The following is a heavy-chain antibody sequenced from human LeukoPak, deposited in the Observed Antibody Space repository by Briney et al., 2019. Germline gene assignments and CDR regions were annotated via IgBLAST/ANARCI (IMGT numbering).Heavy chain of an antibody. CDR3: ARCRVTVGKIQYFQH. D-gene: IGHD2-21*02. V-gene: IGHV4-34*01. J-gene: IGHJ1*01. Sequence: KASETLSLTCAVYGVTFSGYYWSWLRQAPGKGLEWVGEINHSGSNNYNTSLKSGVIISVDTSKNQFSQKRSSVNGADTAVDYWARCRVTVGKIQYFQHWVQGTLVTVSS. CDR1: GVTFSGYY. CDR2: INHSGSN.